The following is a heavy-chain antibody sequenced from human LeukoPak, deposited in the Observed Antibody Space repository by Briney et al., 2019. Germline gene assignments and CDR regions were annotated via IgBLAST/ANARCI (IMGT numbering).Heavy chain of an antibody. V-gene: IGHV4-59*01. CDR3: ARESGTLYAFDI. J-gene: IGHJ3*02. Sequence: SETLSLTCTVSGVSISSYYWSWIRQPPGKGLEWIGYIYDSGSINYSPSLKSRVTMSVDTSKNQFSLKLSSVTAADTAVYYCARESGTLYAFDIWGQGTMVTVSS. CDR2: IYDSGSI. D-gene: IGHD1-26*01. CDR1: GVSISSYY.